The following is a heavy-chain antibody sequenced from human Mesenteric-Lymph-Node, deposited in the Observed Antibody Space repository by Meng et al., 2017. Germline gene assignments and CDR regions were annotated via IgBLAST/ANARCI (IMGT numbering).Heavy chain of an antibody. Sequence: GESLNISCAASGFTFSTHWMSWVRQAPGKGLEWVANINEDGSEKYYVDSVKGRFTFSRDNSKNSLYLQMNSLRAEDTAVYYCARDRTSGNWGQGKLVTVSS. J-gene: IGHJ4*02. D-gene: IGHD1-26*01. CDR2: INEDGSEK. V-gene: IGHV3-7*01. CDR3: ARDRTSGN. CDR1: GFTFSTHW.